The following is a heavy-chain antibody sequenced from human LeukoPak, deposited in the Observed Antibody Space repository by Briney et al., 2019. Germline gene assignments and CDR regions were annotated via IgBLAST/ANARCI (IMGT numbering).Heavy chain of an antibody. J-gene: IGHJ4*02. CDR1: GYTFTSYY. Sequence: ASVTVSCKASGYTFTSYYMHWVRQAPGQGLEWMGIINPSGGSTSYAQKFQGRVTMIRDTSTSTVYMELSSLRSEDTAVYYCARDLVVVVTATPGFGYWGQGTLGTVSS. D-gene: IGHD2-21*02. CDR2: INPSGGST. V-gene: IGHV1-46*01. CDR3: ARDLVVVVTATPGFGY.